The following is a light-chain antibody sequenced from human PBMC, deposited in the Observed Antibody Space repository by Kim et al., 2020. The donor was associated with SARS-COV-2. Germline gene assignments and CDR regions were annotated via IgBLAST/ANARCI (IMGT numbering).Light chain of an antibody. J-gene: IGLJ1*01. Sequence: GQSITISCTGTRGDVSGYNFVSWYQEHPGKAPKLMIYDVSHRPSGVSNRFSGSKSGNTASLTISGLQAQDEADYYCSSYTSSSTYVFGTGTKVTVL. CDR3: SSYTSSSTYV. CDR1: RGDVSGYNF. CDR2: DVS. V-gene: IGLV2-14*03.